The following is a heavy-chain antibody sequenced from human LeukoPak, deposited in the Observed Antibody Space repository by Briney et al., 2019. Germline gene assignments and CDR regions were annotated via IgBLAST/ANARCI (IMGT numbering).Heavy chain of an antibody. CDR1: GFTFSSYW. Sequence: GGSLRLSCAASGFTFSSYWMHWVRQAPGKGLVWVSGTNTDGSRTMYADSVKGRFTIARDNAKNTLYLQMNSLRAEDMAVYYCYGANAEHWGQGAVVTVSS. CDR3: YGANAEH. V-gene: IGHV3-74*03. D-gene: IGHD4-23*01. J-gene: IGHJ1*01. CDR2: TNTDGSRT.